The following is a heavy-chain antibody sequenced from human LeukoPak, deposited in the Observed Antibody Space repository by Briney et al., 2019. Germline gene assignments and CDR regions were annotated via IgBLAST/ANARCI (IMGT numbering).Heavy chain of an antibody. J-gene: IGHJ5*02. D-gene: IGHD2-15*01. CDR1: GFTFSSYA. V-gene: IGHV3-30*04. CDR2: ISYDGSNK. Sequence: PGRSLRLSCAASGFTFSSYAMHWVRQAPGKGLEWVAVISYDGSNKYYADSVKGRFTISRNNSKNTLYLKINSLRAQETALYNCARGVVVVVAATSNVFDPWGQGTLVTVSS. CDR3: ARGVVVVVAATSNVFDP.